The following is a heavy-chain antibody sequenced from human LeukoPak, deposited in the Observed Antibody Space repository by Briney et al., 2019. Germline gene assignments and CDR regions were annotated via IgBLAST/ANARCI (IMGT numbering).Heavy chain of an antibody. D-gene: IGHD1-26*01. CDR2: IYPGDSDT. Sequence: GESLKISCKGSGYSFTSYYIGWVRQMPGKGLEWMGIIYPGDSDTRYSPSFQGQVTISADKSISTAYLQWCSLKASDTAMYYCARWGVGATNYFDYWGQGTLVTVSS. J-gene: IGHJ4*02. V-gene: IGHV5-51*01. CDR1: GYSFTSYY. CDR3: ARWGVGATNYFDY.